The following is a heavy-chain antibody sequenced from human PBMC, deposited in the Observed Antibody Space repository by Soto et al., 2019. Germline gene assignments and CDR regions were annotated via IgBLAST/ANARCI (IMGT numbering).Heavy chain of an antibody. V-gene: IGHV1-69*01. CDR3: ARGNTGSYYATHSYYFDY. J-gene: IGHJ4*02. D-gene: IGHD3-10*01. CDR2: IIPIFGTA. CDR1: GGTFSSYA. Sequence: QVQLVQSGAEVKKPGSSVKVSCKASGGTFSSYAISWVRQAPGQGLEWMGGIIPIFGTANYAQKFQGRVTITADESTSTAYMELSSLRSEDTAVYYWARGNTGSYYATHSYYFDYWGQGTLVTVSS.